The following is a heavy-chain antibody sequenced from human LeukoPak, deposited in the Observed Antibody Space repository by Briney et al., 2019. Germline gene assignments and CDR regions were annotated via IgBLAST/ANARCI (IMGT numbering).Heavy chain of an antibody. CDR1: GDSISTYY. CDR3: ARLRWQLVGPYFDY. J-gene: IGHJ4*02. Sequence: PSETLSLTCSFSGDSISTYYWSWIRQSPGKGLEWIGHIYSSGYTDYNFSLKSRVTISVDTSKSQFSLSLSSVTATDTAVYYCARLRWQLVGPYFDYWGQGILVTVSS. V-gene: IGHV4-59*01. CDR2: IYSSGYT. D-gene: IGHD1-26*01.